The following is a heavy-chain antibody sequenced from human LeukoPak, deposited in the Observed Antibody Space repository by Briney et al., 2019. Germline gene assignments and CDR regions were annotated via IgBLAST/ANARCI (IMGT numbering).Heavy chain of an antibody. CDR2: INHSGRT. Sequence: SETLSLTCAVYGGSFSGYYWSWIRQPPGKGLEWLGEINHSGRTNYNPSLKSRVTISVDTSKNQFSLKMSSVTAADTAVYYCAGESYGSRSYDYYYYYMDVGGKGTTVTVSS. D-gene: IGHD3-10*01. J-gene: IGHJ6*03. CDR1: GGSFSGYY. V-gene: IGHV4-34*01. CDR3: AGESYGSRSYDYYYYYMDV.